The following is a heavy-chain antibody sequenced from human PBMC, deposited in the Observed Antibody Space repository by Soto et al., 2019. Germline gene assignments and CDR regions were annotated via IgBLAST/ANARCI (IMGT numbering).Heavy chain of an antibody. CDR2: IYPADSDT. Sequence: PVESLKISCNGSGYSFTNYWIVWVRQMPGKGLEWMGSIYPADSDTRYRPSFQGQVTISADEYITTAYLQWTSLKASDTAMYYCARATGSDGREVWGQGTTVIVSS. CDR1: GYSFTNYW. CDR3: ARATGSDGREV. V-gene: IGHV5-51*01. J-gene: IGHJ6*02.